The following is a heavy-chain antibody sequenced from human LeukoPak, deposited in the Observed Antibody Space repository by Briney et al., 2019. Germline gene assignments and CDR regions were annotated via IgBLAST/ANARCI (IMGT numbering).Heavy chain of an antibody. Sequence: SETLSLTCAVYGGSFSGYYWSWIRQPPGKGLEWIGEINHSGSTNYNPSLKSRVTISVDTSKNQFSLKLSSVTAADTAVYYCARDYYDSSGYYYPLDYWGQGTLVTVSS. CDR3: ARDYYDSSGYYYPLDY. J-gene: IGHJ4*02. CDR2: INHSGST. V-gene: IGHV4-34*01. CDR1: GGSFSGYY. D-gene: IGHD3-22*01.